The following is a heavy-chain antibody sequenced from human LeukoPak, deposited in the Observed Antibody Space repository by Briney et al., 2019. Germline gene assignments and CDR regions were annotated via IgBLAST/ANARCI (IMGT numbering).Heavy chain of an antibody. CDR2: ISGYNGNT. J-gene: IGHJ4*02. CDR3: ARSGRGTYYYFDL. CDR1: GYTFTSYG. V-gene: IGHV1-18*01. D-gene: IGHD1-26*01. Sequence: ASVKVSCKASGYTFTSYGISWVRQAPGQGLEWMGWISGYNGNTNYAQKFQGRVSMTADTSTSTAYMELRSLRSDDTAVYYCARSGRGTYYYFDLWGQGTLVTVSS.